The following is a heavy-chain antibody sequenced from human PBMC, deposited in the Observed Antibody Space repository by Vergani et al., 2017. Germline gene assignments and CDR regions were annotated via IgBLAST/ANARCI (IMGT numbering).Heavy chain of an antibody. V-gene: IGHV4-39*01. Sequence: QLQLQESGPGLLKPSETLSLTCSVSGTSISGSSDYWGWIRQPPGKGLEWIGSIFYTGTSYYNPSLESRATNSVDTSKNQFSLKLKSVTAADTAVYYCARQKDYMDVWGKGTTVTVS. CDR1: GTSISGSSDY. J-gene: IGHJ6*03. CDR3: ARQKDYMDV. CDR2: IFYTGTS.